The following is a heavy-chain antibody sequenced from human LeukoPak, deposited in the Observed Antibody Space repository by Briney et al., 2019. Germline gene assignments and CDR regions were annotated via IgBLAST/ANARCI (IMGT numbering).Heavy chain of an antibody. V-gene: IGHV3-30*03. CDR1: GFTFSSYG. CDR3: ATYYVGVGGRGH. CDR2: ISYDGSNK. J-gene: IGHJ4*02. D-gene: IGHD3-16*01. Sequence: GGSLRLSCAASGFTFSSYGMHWVRQAPGKGLEWVAVISYDGSNKYYADSVKGRFTISRDNSKNTLYLQMNSLRAEDTAVYYCATYYVGVGGRGHWGPGTLVTVSS.